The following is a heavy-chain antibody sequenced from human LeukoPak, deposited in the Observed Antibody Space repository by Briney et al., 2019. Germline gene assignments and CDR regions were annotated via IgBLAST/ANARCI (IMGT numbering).Heavy chain of an antibody. Sequence: GESLKISCKGSGYSFNTYWIAWVRQMPGKGLEWMGIIYPGDSDTRYSPSFQGQVTISADESISTAYLHWSSLKASDTAMYYCARPADYNVLTGYFKGHLDYWGQGTLVTVSS. CDR1: GYSFNTYW. D-gene: IGHD3-9*01. J-gene: IGHJ4*02. CDR2: IYPGDSDT. V-gene: IGHV5-51*01. CDR3: ARPADYNVLTGYFKGHLDY.